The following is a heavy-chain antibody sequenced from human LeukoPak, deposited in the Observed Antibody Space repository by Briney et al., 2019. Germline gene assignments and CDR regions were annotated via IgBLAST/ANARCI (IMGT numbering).Heavy chain of an antibody. CDR3: AGTRRYCSGGSCYNWFDP. J-gene: IGHJ5*02. D-gene: IGHD2-15*01. CDR2: IYASGST. Sequence: PSQTLSLTCTVSGDSISSDTYYWTWIRQPAGKGLEWIGRIYASGSTTYNASLKSRVTISLDTSKNHSSLKLSSVTAADTAVYYCAGTRRYCSGGSCYNWFDPWGQGTLVTVSS. CDR1: GDSISSDTYY. V-gene: IGHV4-61*02.